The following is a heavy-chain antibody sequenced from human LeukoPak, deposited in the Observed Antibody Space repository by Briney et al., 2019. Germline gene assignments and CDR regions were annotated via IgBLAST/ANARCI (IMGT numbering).Heavy chain of an antibody. V-gene: IGHV1-18*01. D-gene: IGHD2-2*01. CDR1: GYTFTSYG. CDR2: ISGYTGNT. J-gene: IGHJ6*03. CDR3: ARAIVVIPAYYYYYMDV. Sequence: ASVKVSCKXSGYTFTSYGFSWVRQAPRQGLEWMGWISGYTGNTNYAQKLQGRVTMTTDTSTSTAYMELRSLRSDDTAVYYCARAIVVIPAYYYYYMDVWGKGTTVTVSS.